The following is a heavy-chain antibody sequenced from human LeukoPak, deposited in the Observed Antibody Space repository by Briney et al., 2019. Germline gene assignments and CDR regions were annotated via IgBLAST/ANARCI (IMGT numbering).Heavy chain of an antibody. J-gene: IGHJ4*02. CDR1: GFTLSSYW. D-gene: IGHD4-17*01. CDR2: INSDGSST. Sequence: GGSLRLSCEASGFTLSSYWMHWVRQAPGKGLVWVSRINSDGSSTSYADSVKGRFTISRDNAKNTLYLQMNSLRAEDTAVYYCAKDLGYGDYGFDYWGQGTLVTVSS. CDR3: AKDLGYGDYGFDY. V-gene: IGHV3-74*01.